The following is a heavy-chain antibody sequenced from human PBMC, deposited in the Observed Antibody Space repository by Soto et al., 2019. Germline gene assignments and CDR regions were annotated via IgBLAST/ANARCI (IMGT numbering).Heavy chain of an antibody. V-gene: IGHV3-23*01. CDR2: ISGSGGST. D-gene: IGHD6-6*01. CDR3: AKDLEYSSSSQWYFDL. Sequence: EVQLLESGGGLVQPGGSLRLSCAASGFTFSSYAMSWVRQAPGKGLEWVSAISGSGGSTYYADSVKGRFTISRDNSKNTLYLQMNSLRAEDTAVYYCAKDLEYSSSSQWYFDLWGRGTLVTVSS. J-gene: IGHJ2*01. CDR1: GFTFSSYA.